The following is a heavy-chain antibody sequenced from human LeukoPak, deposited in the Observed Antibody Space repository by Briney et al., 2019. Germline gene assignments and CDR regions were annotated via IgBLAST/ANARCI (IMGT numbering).Heavy chain of an antibody. D-gene: IGHD4-17*01. CDR3: AKDMANYGDYSSFDY. J-gene: IGHJ4*02. CDR2: VSWDGGST. Sequence: GGSLRLSCAASGFTLHDYAIHWVRQAPGKGLEWVSLVSWDGGSTYYADSVKGRFTISRDNSKNSLSLQMNNLRTEDTALYYCAKDMANYGDYSSFDYWGPGTLVTVSS. CDR1: GFTLHDYA. V-gene: IGHV3-43*01.